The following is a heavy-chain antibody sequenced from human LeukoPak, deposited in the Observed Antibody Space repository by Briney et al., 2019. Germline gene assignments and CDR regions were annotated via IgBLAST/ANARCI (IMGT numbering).Heavy chain of an antibody. J-gene: IGHJ4*02. CDR3: ARDGSLPDY. CDR1: GFTFRSYG. D-gene: IGHD2-15*01. Sequence: GGSLRLSCAASGFTFRSYGMHWVRQAPGKGLEWVAVISYDGSNKHYVDSVKGRFSISRDNSKNTVYLQMNSLRAEDTAVYYCARDGSLPDYWGQGTWSPSPQ. V-gene: IGHV3-30*03. CDR2: ISYDGSNK.